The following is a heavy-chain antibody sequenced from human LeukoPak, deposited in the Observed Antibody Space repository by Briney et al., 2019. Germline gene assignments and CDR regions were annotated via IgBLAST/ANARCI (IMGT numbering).Heavy chain of an antibody. CDR1: GYTFTSYD. Sequence: AASVKVSCKASGYTFTSYDINWVRQATGQGLEWMGWMNPNSGNTGYAQKFQGRVTMTRNTSISTAYMELSSLRSEDTAAYYCARSKGSYYKGEYYFDYWGQGTLVTVSS. J-gene: IGHJ4*02. D-gene: IGHD3-10*01. CDR3: ARSKGSYYKGEYYFDY. V-gene: IGHV1-8*01. CDR2: MNPNSGNT.